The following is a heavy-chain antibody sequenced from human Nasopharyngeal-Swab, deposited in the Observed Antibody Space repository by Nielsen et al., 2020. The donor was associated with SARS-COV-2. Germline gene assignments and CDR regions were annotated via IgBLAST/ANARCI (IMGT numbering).Heavy chain of an antibody. V-gene: IGHV3-48*02. CDR3: ASPGTGGSPY. CDR1: GFTFSSYS. Sequence: GESLKISCAASGFTFSSYSMNWVRQAPGKGLEWVSSISSSSSTIYYADSVKGRFTISRDNAKNSLYLQMNGLRDEDTAVYYCASPGTGGSPYWGQGTLVTVSS. J-gene: IGHJ4*02. D-gene: IGHD2-8*02. CDR2: ISSSSSTI.